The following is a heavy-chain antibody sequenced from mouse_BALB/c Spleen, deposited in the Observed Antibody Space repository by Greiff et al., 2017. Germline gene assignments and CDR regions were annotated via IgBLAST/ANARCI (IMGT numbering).Heavy chain of an antibody. CDR3: ARSYYDAMDY. CDR1: GFTFSSFG. Sequence: EVKLVESGGGLVQPGGSRKLSCAASGFTFSSFGMHWVRQAPEKGLEWVAYISSGSSTIYYADTVKGRFTISRDNPKNTLFLPMTSLRSEDTAMYYCARSYYDAMDYWGQGTSVTVSS. CDR2: ISSGSSTI. J-gene: IGHJ4*01. V-gene: IGHV5-17*02.